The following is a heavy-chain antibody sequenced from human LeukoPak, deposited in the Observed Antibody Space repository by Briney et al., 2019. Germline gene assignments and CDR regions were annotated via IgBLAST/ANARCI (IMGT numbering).Heavy chain of an antibody. J-gene: IGHJ6*03. D-gene: IGHD2-8*01. CDR1: GFTFSSYA. CDR2: ISYDGSNK. Sequence: PGRSLRLSCAASGFTFSSYAMHWVRQAPGKGLEWVAVISYDGSNKYYADSVKGRLTISRDNSKNTLYLQMNSLRAEDTAVYYCARDQILYSEGVYYYMDVWGKGTTVTVSS. CDR3: ARDQILYSEGVYYYMDV. V-gene: IGHV3-30*04.